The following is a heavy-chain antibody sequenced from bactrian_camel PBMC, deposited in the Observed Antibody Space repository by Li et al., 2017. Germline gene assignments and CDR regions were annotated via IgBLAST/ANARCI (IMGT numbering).Heavy chain of an antibody. D-gene: IGHD3*01. V-gene: IGHV3S53*01. CDR3: APDPRGSAY. CDR1: GYSVTAGNAR. J-gene: IGHJ4*01. Sequence: QVQLVESGGGPVQAGGSLRLSCAISGYSVTAGNARMGWFRQAPGKEREGVALIEGDGTTSYVDAVKGRFTISRDNAKNTLYLQMNSLKIDDTAVYYCAPDPRGSAYWGQGTQVTVS. CDR2: IEGDGTT.